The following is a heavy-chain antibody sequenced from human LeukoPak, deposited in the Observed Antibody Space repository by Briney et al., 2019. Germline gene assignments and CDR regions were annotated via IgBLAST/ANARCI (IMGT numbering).Heavy chain of an antibody. V-gene: IGHV4-30-2*01. CDR3: ARSSVTTYNIFDY. CDR1: GGSISSGGYS. CDR2: IYHSGST. J-gene: IGHJ4*02. D-gene: IGHD4-17*01. Sequence: SETLSLTCAVSGGSISSGGYSWSWIRQPPGKGLEWIGYIYHSGSTYYNPSLKSRVTISVDRSKNQFSLKLSSVTAADTAVYYCARSSVTTYNIFDYWGQGTLVTVSS.